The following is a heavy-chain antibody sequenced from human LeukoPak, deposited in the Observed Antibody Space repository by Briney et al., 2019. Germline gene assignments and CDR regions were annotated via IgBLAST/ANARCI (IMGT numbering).Heavy chain of an antibody. CDR1: GYTFTSYA. Sequence: ASVKVSCKASGYTFTSYAINWVRQAPGQGLEWMGWINTNTGNPTYAQGFTGRFVFSLDTSVSTAYLQISSLKAEDTAVYYCARDNSDYYASGSYSYYYYGMDVWGQGTTVTVSS. V-gene: IGHV7-4-1*02. CDR2: INTNTGNP. CDR3: ARDNSDYYASGSYSYYYYGMDV. D-gene: IGHD3-10*01. J-gene: IGHJ6*02.